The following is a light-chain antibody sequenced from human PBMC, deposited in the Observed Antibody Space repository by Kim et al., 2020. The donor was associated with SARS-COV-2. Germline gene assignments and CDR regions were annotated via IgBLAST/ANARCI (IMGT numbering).Light chain of an antibody. J-gene: IGKJ4*01. V-gene: IGKV3-15*01. CDR2: GAS. Sequence: VSPGERATLTCRASQSVSSNLAWYQQKPGQAPRLLIYGASTRATGIPARFSGSGSGTEFTLTISSLQSEDFATYYCQKYNSWPLTFGGGTKVDIK. CDR1: QSVSSN. CDR3: QKYNSWPLT.